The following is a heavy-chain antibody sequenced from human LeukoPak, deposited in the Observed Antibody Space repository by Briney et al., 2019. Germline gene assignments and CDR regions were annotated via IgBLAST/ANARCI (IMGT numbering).Heavy chain of an antibody. D-gene: IGHD5-18*01. Sequence: NPSETLSLTCTVSGGSITNYYWGWIRQPPGKDLEWMGRIHYSGSTYYNPSLKSRVTISVDTSKNQFSLKLNSVTAADTAVYYCARGDSYGTVWYWGQGTLVTISS. CDR2: IHYSGST. V-gene: IGHV4-39*07. CDR1: GGSITNYY. CDR3: ARGDSYGTVWY. J-gene: IGHJ4*02.